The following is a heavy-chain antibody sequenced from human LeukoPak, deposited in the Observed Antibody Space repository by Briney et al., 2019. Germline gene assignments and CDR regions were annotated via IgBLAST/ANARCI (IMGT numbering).Heavy chain of an antibody. CDR3: ARDELPNSSSWYEGAFDI. CDR2: INPSGGST. V-gene: IGHV1-46*01. CDR1: GYTFTSYY. J-gene: IGHJ3*02. Sequence: ASVKVSCKASGYTFTSYYMHWVRQAPGQGLEWMGIINPSGGSTSYAQKFQGRVTMTRDMSTSTDYMELSSLRSEDTAVYYCARDELPNSSSWYEGAFDIWGQGTMVTVSS. D-gene: IGHD6-13*01.